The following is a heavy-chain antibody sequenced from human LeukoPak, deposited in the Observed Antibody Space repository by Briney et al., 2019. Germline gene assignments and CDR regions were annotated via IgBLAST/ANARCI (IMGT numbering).Heavy chain of an antibody. CDR3: LGGWYVDY. CDR2: IKSKTDGGTT. V-gene: IGHV3-15*01. J-gene: IGHJ4*02. D-gene: IGHD6-19*01. Sequence: EWVGRIKSKTDGGTTDYAAPVKGRFTISRDDSKNTLYLQMNSLKTEDTAVYYCLGGWYVDYWGQGTLVTVSS.